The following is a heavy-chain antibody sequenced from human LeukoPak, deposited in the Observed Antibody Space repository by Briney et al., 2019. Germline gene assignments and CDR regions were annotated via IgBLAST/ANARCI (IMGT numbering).Heavy chain of an antibody. V-gene: IGHV1-8*01. CDR2: MNPNSGNT. CDR3: ARIAVAGALPGYYYYYMDG. J-gene: IGHJ6*03. Sequence: GASVKVSCKASGYTFTSYDINWVRQATGQGLEWMGWMNPNSGNTGYAQKFQGRVTMTRNTSISTAYMELSSLRSEDTAVYYCARIAVAGALPGYYYYYMDGWAKGPRSPSP. CDR1: GYTFTSYD. D-gene: IGHD6-19*01.